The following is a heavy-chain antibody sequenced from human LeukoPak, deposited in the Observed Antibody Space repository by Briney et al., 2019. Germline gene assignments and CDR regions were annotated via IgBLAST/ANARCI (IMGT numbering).Heavy chain of an antibody. CDR2: INPSSGRT. CDR3: ARDRDGDSVGFFDS. CDR1: GYTFTNYY. V-gene: IGHV1-46*01. D-gene: IGHD4-17*01. Sequence: ASVKVSSKASGYTFTNYYMHWVRQAPGQGLEWMGIINPSSGRTTYAQKFQGRVTMTRDTSTRTVYMELSSLRSEDTAVYYCARDRDGDSVGFFDSWGQGTLVTVSS. J-gene: IGHJ4*02.